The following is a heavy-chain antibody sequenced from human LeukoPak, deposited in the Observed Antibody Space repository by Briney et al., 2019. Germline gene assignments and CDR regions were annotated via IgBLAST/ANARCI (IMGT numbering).Heavy chain of an antibody. V-gene: IGHV4-30-4*01. CDR2: IYYSGST. J-gene: IGHJ6*02. CDR3: AGTRSSSWFWYYYSGMDV. Sequence: PSQTLSLTCTVSGGSISSGDYYWSWIRQPPGKGLEWIGYIYYSGSTYYNPSLKSRVTISVDTSKNQFSLKLSSVTAADTAVYYCAGTRSSSWFWYYYSGMDVWGQGTTATVSS. D-gene: IGHD6-13*01. CDR1: GGSISSGDYY.